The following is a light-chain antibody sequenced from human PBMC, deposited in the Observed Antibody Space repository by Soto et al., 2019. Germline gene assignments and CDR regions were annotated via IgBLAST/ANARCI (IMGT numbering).Light chain of an antibody. CDR1: SSNIGSNT. V-gene: IGLV1-44*01. Sequence: QSVLTQPPSASGTPGQRVTISCSGSSSNIGSNTVNWYRQLPGTAPTPLIYYNNQRPSGVPDRFSGSKSGTSASLAISGLQSEDEAHYYCAAWDDSLYGGVFGGGTKLTVL. J-gene: IGLJ3*02. CDR2: YNN. CDR3: AAWDDSLYGGV.